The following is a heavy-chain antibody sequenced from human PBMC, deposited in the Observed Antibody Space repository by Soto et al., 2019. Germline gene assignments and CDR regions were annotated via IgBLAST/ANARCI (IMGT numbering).Heavy chain of an antibody. J-gene: IGHJ5*02. D-gene: IGHD3-10*01. CDR2: IYYSGST. V-gene: IGHV4-59*08. CDR1: GGSISSYY. Sequence: PSETLSLTCTVSGGSISSYYWSWIRQPPGKGLEWIGYIYYSGSTNYNPSLKSRVTISVDTSKNQFSLKLSSVTAADTAVYYCARLPMVRGALYNWFDPWGQGTLVTVSS. CDR3: ARLPMVRGALYNWFDP.